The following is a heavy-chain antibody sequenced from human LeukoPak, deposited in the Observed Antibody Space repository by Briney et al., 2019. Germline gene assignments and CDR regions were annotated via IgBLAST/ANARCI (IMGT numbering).Heavy chain of an antibody. CDR2: IYYSGST. CDR3: AREDITGTASYFDY. D-gene: IGHD1-7*01. Sequence: SETLSLTCTVSGGSVSSGGFYWTWIRQPPGKGLEWIGYIYYSGSTNYIPSLRSRLTISVDTSKNQFSLKLSSVTAADTAVYYCAREDITGTASYFDYWGQGALVTVSS. CDR1: GGSVSSGGFY. V-gene: IGHV4-61*08. J-gene: IGHJ4*02.